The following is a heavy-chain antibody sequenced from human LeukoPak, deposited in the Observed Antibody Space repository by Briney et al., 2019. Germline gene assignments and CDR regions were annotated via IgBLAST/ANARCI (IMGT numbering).Heavy chain of an antibody. V-gene: IGHV5-51*01. D-gene: IGHD7-27*01. CDR1: GYRFTIYW. CDR2: IYPGDSDI. CDR3: VRRTTGEYYFDY. Sequence: GESLKISCKGSGYRFTIYWIGWVRQMPGRGLEWIGIIYPGDSDIRYSPSFQGQVNISADKSISTAYLQWSSLKASDIAMYYCVRRTTGEYYFDYWGQGTLVTVAS. J-gene: IGHJ4*02.